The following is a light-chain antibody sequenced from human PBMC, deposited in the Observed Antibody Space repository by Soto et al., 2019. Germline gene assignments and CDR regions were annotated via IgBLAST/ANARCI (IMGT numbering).Light chain of an antibody. V-gene: IGLV2-14*01. CDR3: SSFVSSSALVV. J-gene: IGLJ2*01. CDR2: DVS. CDR1: SSDVGNYNY. Sequence: QSALTQPASVSGSPGQSITISGTGTSSDVGNYNYVSWYQQHPGKAPKLMIYDVSNRPSGVSDRFSGSKSGNTASLTISGLQAEDEADYYCSSFVSSSALVVFGGGTQLTVL.